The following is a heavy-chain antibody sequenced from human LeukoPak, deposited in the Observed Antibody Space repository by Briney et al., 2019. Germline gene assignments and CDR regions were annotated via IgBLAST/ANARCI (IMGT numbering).Heavy chain of an antibody. V-gene: IGHV4-39*01. Sequence: SETLSLTCTVSGGSISSSSYYWGWIRQPPGKGLEWIGSIYYSGSTYYNPSLKSRVTISVDTSKNQFSLKLSSVTGADTAVYYCARSLPAAEDYWGQGTLVTVSS. D-gene: IGHD6-13*01. CDR1: GGSISSSSYY. CDR3: ARSLPAAEDY. CDR2: IYYSGST. J-gene: IGHJ4*02.